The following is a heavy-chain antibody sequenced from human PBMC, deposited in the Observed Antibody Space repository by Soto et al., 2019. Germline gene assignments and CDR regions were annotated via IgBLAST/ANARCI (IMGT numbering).Heavy chain of an antibody. CDR1: GYTFTAYY. J-gene: IGHJ5*02. Sequence: QVHLVQSGAEVKKPGASVKVSCKASGYTFTAYYMHWVRQAPGQGLEWMVWINPNSGGTNYVQKFQGWVTMTMDTSIGTAYMELSSLKPDDTAVYYCAREGGSRWEHNWFDPWGQGTLVTVSS. CDR2: INPNSGGT. V-gene: IGHV1-2*04. D-gene: IGHD6-19*01. CDR3: AREGGSRWEHNWFDP.